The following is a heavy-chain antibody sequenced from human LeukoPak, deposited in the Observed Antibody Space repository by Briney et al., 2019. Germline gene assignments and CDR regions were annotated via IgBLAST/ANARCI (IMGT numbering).Heavy chain of an antibody. J-gene: IGHJ4*02. CDR3: VKEVVATIPPL. Sequence: GGSLRLSCAAAGFILSNSAMTWVRQAPGKGLQWVPGIDTKGTRTYYADSVKGRFSISRDNSKNTLFLQMNSLRVEDTAVYYCVKEVVATIPPLWGQGILVTVSS. CDR1: GFILSNSA. CDR2: IDTKGTRT. V-gene: IGHV3-23*01. D-gene: IGHD5-12*01.